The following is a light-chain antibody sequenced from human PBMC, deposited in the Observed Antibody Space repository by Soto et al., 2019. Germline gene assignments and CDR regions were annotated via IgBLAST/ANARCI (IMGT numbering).Light chain of an antibody. Sequence: EIVLTQSPGTLSLSPGERATLSCRASQSVASNYLAWYQQKPGQSPRLLIYGASSRATGIPDRFRGSGSGTDFPLTISRLEPEDFAVYFCQQYGSSPPMYTFGQGTKLEIK. V-gene: IGKV3-20*01. CDR1: QSVASNY. CDR3: QQYGSSPPMYT. CDR2: GAS. J-gene: IGKJ2*01.